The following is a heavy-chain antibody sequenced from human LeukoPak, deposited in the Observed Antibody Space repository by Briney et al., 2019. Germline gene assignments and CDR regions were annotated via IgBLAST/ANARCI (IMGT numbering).Heavy chain of an antibody. J-gene: IGHJ5*02. V-gene: IGHV3-33*01. Sequence: PGGSLRLSCAASGFSFSNYGMHWVRQAAGKGLEGVALIWYDGSKKNYVDSVKGPFIISRDDSRNMVYLEMSSLRAEDTAVYYCAREGFDPWGQGTLVTVSS. CDR3: AREGFDP. CDR2: IWYDGSKK. CDR1: GFSFSNYG.